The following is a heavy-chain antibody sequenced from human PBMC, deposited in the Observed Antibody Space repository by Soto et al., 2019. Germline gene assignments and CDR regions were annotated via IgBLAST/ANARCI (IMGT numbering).Heavy chain of an antibody. V-gene: IGHV2-26*01. CDR3: ARRLAVNYYYYYVDV. D-gene: IGHD3-22*01. CDR1: GFSLRNARMG. Sequence: QVTLKESGPVLVKPTETLTLTCTVSGFSLRNARMGVSWIRQPPGKALEWLAHILSSDEKSYNTSLKGRVTLSKDTSKSQVVLTMTYVDPVDTATYFCARRLAVNYYYYYVDVLGEGTTVTVSS. J-gene: IGHJ6*03. CDR2: ILSSDEK.